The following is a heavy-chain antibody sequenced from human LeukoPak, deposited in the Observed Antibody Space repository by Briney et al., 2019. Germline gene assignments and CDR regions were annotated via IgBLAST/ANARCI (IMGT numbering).Heavy chain of an antibody. CDR3: AKEPAWEVTAMDAFDI. Sequence: GGSLRLSCAASGFTFSTYGMNWVRQAPGKGLEWVSTINESGSRTYYADSVKGRFTISRDNSKNTLYLQMNSLRAEDTAVYYCAKEPAWEVTAMDAFDIWGQGTMVTVSS. D-gene: IGHD2-21*02. CDR1: GFTFSTYG. V-gene: IGHV3-23*01. J-gene: IGHJ3*02. CDR2: INESGSRT.